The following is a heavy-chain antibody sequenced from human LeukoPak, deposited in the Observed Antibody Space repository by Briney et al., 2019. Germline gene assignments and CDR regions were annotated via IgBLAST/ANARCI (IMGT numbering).Heavy chain of an antibody. CDR3: VKGGGNVRRYFEY. Sequence: GGSLRLSCAASGFTFSSYAMTWVRQAPGKGLEWVSSISVNGGTTYYADSVKGRFTISRDSSKNTLYLQMNSLRAEDTAVYYCVKGGGNVRRYFEYWGQGTLVTVSS. CDR1: GFTFSSYA. CDR2: ISVNGGTT. D-gene: IGHD4-23*01. V-gene: IGHV3-23*01. J-gene: IGHJ4*02.